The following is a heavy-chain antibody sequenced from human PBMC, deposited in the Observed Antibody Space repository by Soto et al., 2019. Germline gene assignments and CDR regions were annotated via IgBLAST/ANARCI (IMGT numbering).Heavy chain of an antibody. D-gene: IGHD3-3*01. CDR3: ARPIDLWSGKSQYYYYGMDV. CDR2: IIPIFGTA. V-gene: IGHV1-69*13. J-gene: IGHJ6*02. Sequence: GASVKVSCKASGGTFSSYAISWVRQAPGQGLEWMGGIIPIFGTANYAQKFQGRVTITADESTSTAYMELSSLRSEDTAVYYCARPIDLWSGKSQYYYYGMDVWGQGTTVTVSS. CDR1: GGTFSSYA.